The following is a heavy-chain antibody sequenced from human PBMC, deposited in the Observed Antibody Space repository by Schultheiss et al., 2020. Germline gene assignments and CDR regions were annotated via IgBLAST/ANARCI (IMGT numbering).Heavy chain of an antibody. CDR1: GGSISSSSYY. Sequence: SETLSLTCTVSGGSISSSSYYWGWIRQPPGKGLEWIGSIYYSGSTYYNPSLKSRVTISVDTSKNQFSLKLSSVTAADTAVYYCARAMRIQLWLNAFDIWGQGTMVTVSS. CDR3: ARAMRIQLWLNAFDI. CDR2: IYYSGST. V-gene: IGHV4-39*07. D-gene: IGHD5-18*01. J-gene: IGHJ3*02.